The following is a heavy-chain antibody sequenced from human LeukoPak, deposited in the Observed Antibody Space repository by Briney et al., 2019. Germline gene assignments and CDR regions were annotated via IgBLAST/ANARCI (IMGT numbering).Heavy chain of an antibody. Sequence: GSLRLSCAASGFTFSTYSMSWVRQAPGKGLEWVSSISSNSRYIYYADSMRGRFTISRDNAKNSLYLQINSLRAEDTALYYCARHLSGITGYTYGRGIDYWGQGTLVTVSS. CDR3: ARHLSGITGYTYGRGIDY. J-gene: IGHJ4*02. CDR1: GFTFSTYS. D-gene: IGHD5-18*01. CDR2: ISSNSRYI. V-gene: IGHV3-21*06.